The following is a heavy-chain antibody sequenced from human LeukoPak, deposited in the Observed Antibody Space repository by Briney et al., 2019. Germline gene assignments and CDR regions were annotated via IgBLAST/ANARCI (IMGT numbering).Heavy chain of an antibody. CDR3: VKAYYDFWSGYFGFVDV. V-gene: IGHV4-39*01. D-gene: IGHD3-3*01. CDR1: GDSLSSSSYY. CDR2: IYYSGST. Sequence: PSETLSLTCTVSGDSLSSSSYYWGWIRQPPGKGLEWIGSIYYSGSTYYNPSLKSRVTISVDTSKNQFSLKLSSVTAADTAVYYCVKAYYDFWSGYFGFVDVWGQGTTVTVSS. J-gene: IGHJ6*02.